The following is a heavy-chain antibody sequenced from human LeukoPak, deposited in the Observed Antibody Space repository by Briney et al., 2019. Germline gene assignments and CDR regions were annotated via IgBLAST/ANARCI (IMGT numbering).Heavy chain of an antibody. D-gene: IGHD4-17*01. J-gene: IGHJ6*03. V-gene: IGHV7-4-1*02. Sequence: ASVKVSCKASGYTFTSYAMNWVRQAPGQGLEWMGWINTNTGNPTYAQGFTGRFVFSLDTSVSTAYLQISSLKAEDTAVYYCARDFNTDTVTTYYYYYYMDVWGKGTTVTVSS. CDR1: GYTFTSYA. CDR2: INTNTGNP. CDR3: ARDFNTDTVTTYYYYYYMDV.